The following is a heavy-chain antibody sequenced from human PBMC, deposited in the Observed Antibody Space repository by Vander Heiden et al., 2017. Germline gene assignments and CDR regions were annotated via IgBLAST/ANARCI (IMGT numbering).Heavy chain of an antibody. CDR2: ISAYNGNT. V-gene: IGHV1-18*01. Sequence: QVQLVQSGAAVKKPGASVNVSCQASGSTFPSSGIRWVRQAPGKGREWMGGISAYNGNTNYAQKIQGRVTMTTDTSTSTAYMELRSLRSDDTAVYYCERDEDYGDDCFDYWGQGTLVTVSS. D-gene: IGHD4-17*01. CDR3: ERDEDYGDDCFDY. J-gene: IGHJ4*02. CDR1: GSTFPSSG.